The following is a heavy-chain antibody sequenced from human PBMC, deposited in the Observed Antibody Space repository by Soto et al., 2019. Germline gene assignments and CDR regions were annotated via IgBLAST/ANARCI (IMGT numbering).Heavy chain of an antibody. D-gene: IGHD3-16*01. CDR3: VKGDNYVTPTPQDV. J-gene: IGHJ6*02. CDR2: ISPYTGNT. V-gene: IGHV1-18*01. Sequence: VQLVQSGDEVKKPGASVKVSCKASGYIFVNYGIAWVRQAPGQGLAWMGWISPYTGNTHAATKVQGRLTMTTDTSTSTAYMDLGSLTSDDTAVYYCVKGDNYVTPTPQDVWGQGTTVTVSS. CDR1: GYIFVNYG.